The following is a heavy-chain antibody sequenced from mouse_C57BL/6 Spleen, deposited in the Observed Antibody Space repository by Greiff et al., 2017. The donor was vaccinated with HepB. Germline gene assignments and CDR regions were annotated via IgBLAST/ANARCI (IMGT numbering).Heavy chain of an antibody. CDR2: IDPSDSET. J-gene: IGHJ3*01. CDR1: GYTFTSYW. D-gene: IGHD1-1*01. CDR3: ARSYYGSSSFEY. V-gene: IGHV1-52*01. Sequence: VQLQQPGAELVRPGSSVKLSCKASGYTFTSYWMHWVKQRPIQGLEWIGNIDPSDSETNYNQKFKDKAKVTVDKSSSTAYMQSSSLTSEDSAVYYCARSYYGSSSFEYWGQGTLVTVSA.